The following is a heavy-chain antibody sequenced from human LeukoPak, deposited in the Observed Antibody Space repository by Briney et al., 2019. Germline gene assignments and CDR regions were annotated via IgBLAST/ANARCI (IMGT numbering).Heavy chain of an antibody. CDR2: LNPSGGST. CDR3: ARGRTQRGIVVVPAAIRFVGDY. D-gene: IGHD2-2*01. Sequence: ASVKVSCKASGYTFTSYYMHWVRQAPGQGLEWMGILNPSGGSTCYAQKFQGRVTMTRDTSTSTVYMELSSLRSEDTAVYYCARGRTQRGIVVVPAAIRFVGDYWGQGTLVTVSS. J-gene: IGHJ4*02. V-gene: IGHV1-46*01. CDR1: GYTFTSYY.